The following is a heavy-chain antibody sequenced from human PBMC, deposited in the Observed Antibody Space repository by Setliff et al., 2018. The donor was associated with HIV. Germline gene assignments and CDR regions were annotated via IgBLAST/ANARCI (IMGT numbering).Heavy chain of an antibody. CDR2: VSYTGTT. D-gene: IGHD2-2*01. J-gene: IGHJ4*02. Sequence: SETLSLTCTASYATISTADYYWSWIRQPPGKGLEWIGFVSYTGTTHYNPSLKSRLTISIDTSENQFSLKLSSVTAADTAVYYRARLSTTSRDFDSWGQGTPVTVSS. V-gene: IGHV4-30-4*01. CDR1: YATISTADYY. CDR3: ARLSTTSRDFDS.